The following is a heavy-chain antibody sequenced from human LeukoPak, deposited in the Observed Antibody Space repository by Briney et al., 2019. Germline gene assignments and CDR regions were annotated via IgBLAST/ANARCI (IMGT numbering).Heavy chain of an antibody. CDR2: ISYDGSYK. J-gene: IGHJ3*02. V-gene: IGHV3-30*18. CDR3: AKESRNAFDI. CDR1: GFALSTNY. Sequence: GGSLRLSCAASGFALSTNYMTWVRQAPGKGLEWVAVISYDGSYKYYEDSVRGRFTISRDNSKNTLYLQMNSLRAEDTAVYYCAKESRNAFDIWGQGTMVTVSS.